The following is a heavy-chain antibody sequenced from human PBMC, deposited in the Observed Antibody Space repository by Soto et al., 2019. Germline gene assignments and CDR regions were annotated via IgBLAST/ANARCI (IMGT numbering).Heavy chain of an antibody. D-gene: IGHD3-22*01. CDR3: ARLHYYDSSGYDTEGLGMDV. CDR1: GGTFSSYT. V-gene: IGHV1-69*02. Sequence: QVQLVQSGAEVKKPGSSVKVSCKASGGTFSSYTISWVRQAPGQGLEWMGRIIPILGIANYAQKFQGRVTSPADKSTSTAYMERSSLRSEDTAVYYCARLHYYDSSGYDTEGLGMDVWGQGTTVTVSS. CDR2: IIPILGIA. J-gene: IGHJ6*02.